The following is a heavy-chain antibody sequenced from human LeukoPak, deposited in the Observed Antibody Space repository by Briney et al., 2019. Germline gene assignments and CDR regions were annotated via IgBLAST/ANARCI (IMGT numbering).Heavy chain of an antibody. CDR3: ASVGISSIQIMDY. D-gene: IGHD5-18*01. V-gene: IGHV1-18*01. J-gene: IGHJ4*02. CDR1: GYTFTSYG. CDR2: ISGYNGNT. Sequence: ASVKVSCKASGYTFTSYGISWVRQAPGQGLEWMGWISGYNGNTNYAQKLQGRATLTLDTSTTTAHMDLRSLRSDDTAVYYCASVGISSIQIMDYWGQGTLVTVSP.